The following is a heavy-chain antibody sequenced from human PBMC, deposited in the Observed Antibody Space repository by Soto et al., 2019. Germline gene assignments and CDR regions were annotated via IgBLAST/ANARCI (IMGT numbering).Heavy chain of an antibody. CDR3: ARSDYCGGDCYAFLDY. V-gene: IGHV1-69*12. Sequence: QVQLVQSGAEVKKTGSSVRVSCKASGGTFRNYAISWVRQAHGHGLEWIGGIIPIFGPANYAHNFQDRLTIIADEFTSTVYIELNSLTSDDTAVYYCARSDYCGGDCYAFLDYWGQGTLVTVSS. CDR1: GGTFRNYA. CDR2: IIPIFGPA. J-gene: IGHJ4*02. D-gene: IGHD2-21*02.